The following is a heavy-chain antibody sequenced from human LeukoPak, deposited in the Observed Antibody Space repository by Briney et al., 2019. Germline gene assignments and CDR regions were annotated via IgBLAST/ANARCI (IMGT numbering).Heavy chain of an antibody. J-gene: IGHJ3*02. D-gene: IGHD6-19*01. Sequence: ASVKVSCKASGYTFTSYGISWVRQAPGQGLEWMGWISAYSGNTNYAQKLQGRVTMTTDTSTSTAYMELRSLRSDDTAVYYCARADAVAPLGDAFDIWGQGTMVTVSS. V-gene: IGHV1-18*01. CDR3: ARADAVAPLGDAFDI. CDR2: ISAYSGNT. CDR1: GYTFTSYG.